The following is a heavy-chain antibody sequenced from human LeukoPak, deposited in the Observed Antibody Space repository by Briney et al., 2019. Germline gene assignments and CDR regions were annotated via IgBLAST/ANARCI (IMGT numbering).Heavy chain of an antibody. CDR2: INPNSGGT. CDR3: ARTVTWPYYFDY. Sequence: ASVKVSCKASGGTFSSYAISWVRQAPGQGLEWMGWINPNSGGTNYAQKFQGRVTMTRDTSISTAYMELSRLRSDDTAVYYCARTVTWPYYFDYWGQGTLVTVSS. D-gene: IGHD4-17*01. V-gene: IGHV1-2*02. J-gene: IGHJ4*02. CDR1: GGTFSSYA.